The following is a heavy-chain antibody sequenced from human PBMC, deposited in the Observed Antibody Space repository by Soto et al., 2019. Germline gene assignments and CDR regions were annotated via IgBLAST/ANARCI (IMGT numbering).Heavy chain of an antibody. V-gene: IGHV3-30*18. CDR3: AKDVGVGELWAQLFDL. CDR2: ISFDGTNK. Sequence: GGSLRLSCAASGFTFSSYCMHWVRQAPGKGLEWVAVISFDGTNKYSADSVRGRFTISRDNSKNTLYLQMNSLSDEDTAVYYCAKDVGVGELWAQLFDLWGQGTLVTVYS. D-gene: IGHD3-10*01. J-gene: IGHJ5*02. CDR1: GFTFSSYC.